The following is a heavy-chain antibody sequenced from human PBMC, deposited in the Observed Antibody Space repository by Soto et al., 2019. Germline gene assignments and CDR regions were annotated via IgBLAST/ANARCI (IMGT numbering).Heavy chain of an antibody. V-gene: IGHV3-23*01. CDR3: AKDGNYYDSSGSNWFDP. Sequence: GGSLRLSCAASGFTFSSYAMSWVRQAPGKGLEWVSAISGSGGSTYYADSVKGRFTISRDNSKNTLYLQMNSLRAEDTAVYYSAKDGNYYDSSGSNWFDPWGQGTLVTVSS. J-gene: IGHJ5*02. CDR2: ISGSGGST. CDR1: GFTFSSYA. D-gene: IGHD3-22*01.